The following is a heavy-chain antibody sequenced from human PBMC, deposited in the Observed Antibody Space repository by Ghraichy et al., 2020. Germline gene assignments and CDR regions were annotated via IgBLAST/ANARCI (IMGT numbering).Heavy chain of an antibody. D-gene: IGHD2-15*01. CDR3: ASSLCSGGSCYSDY. V-gene: IGHV3-7*01. Sequence: GGALRLSCAASGFTFSSYWMSWVRQAPGKGLEWVANIKQDGSEKYYVDSVKGRFTISRDNAKNSLYLQMNSLRAEDTAVYYCASSLCSGGSCYSDYWGQGTLVTVSS. CDR2: IKQDGSEK. CDR1: GFTFSSYW. J-gene: IGHJ4*02.